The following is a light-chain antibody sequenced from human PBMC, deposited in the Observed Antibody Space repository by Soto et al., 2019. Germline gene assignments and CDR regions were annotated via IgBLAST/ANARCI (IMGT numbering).Light chain of an antibody. CDR1: QSISSNY. CDR3: QRYGRSPPIT. V-gene: IGKV3-20*01. CDR2: GAS. J-gene: IGKJ5*01. Sequence: EIVLTQLPGTLSLSPGGRATLSCRASQSISSNYLAWYQQKPGQTPRLLIYGASTRAAGIPDRFSGSGSGTFFTLTISRLEPEDFAVYYCQRYGRSPPITFGQGTRLEIK.